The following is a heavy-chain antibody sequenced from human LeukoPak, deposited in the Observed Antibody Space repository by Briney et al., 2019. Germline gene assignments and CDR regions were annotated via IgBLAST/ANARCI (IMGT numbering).Heavy chain of an antibody. CDR3: AKGIVVRLDY. Sequence: PGGSLRLSCAASGFTFSNYWMSWVRQAPGKGLEWVSAISGSGGSTYHADSVKGRFTISRDNAKNTLYLQMNSLRAEDTAVYYCAKGIVVRLDYWGQGTLVTVSS. CDR1: GFTFSNYW. V-gene: IGHV3-23*01. J-gene: IGHJ4*02. D-gene: IGHD1-26*01. CDR2: ISGSGGST.